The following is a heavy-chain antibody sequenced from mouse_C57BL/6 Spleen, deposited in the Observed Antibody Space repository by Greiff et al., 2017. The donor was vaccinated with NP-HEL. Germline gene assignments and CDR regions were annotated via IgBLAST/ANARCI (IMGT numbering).Heavy chain of an antibody. CDR2: IDPETGGT. CDR3: TRGGYYGSSWYFDV. Sequence: VQLQESGAELVRPGASVTLSCKASGYTFTDYEMHWVKQTPVHGLDWIGAIDPETGGTAYNQKFKGKAILTADKSSSTAYMELRSLTSEDSAVYYCTRGGYYGSSWYFDVWGTGTTVTVSS. D-gene: IGHD1-1*01. CDR1: GYTFTDYE. J-gene: IGHJ1*03. V-gene: IGHV1-15*01.